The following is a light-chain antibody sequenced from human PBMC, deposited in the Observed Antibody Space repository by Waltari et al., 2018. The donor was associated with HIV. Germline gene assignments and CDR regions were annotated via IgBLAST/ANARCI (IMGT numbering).Light chain of an antibody. V-gene: IGLV2-23*02. Sequence: QSALTQPASVSGSPGQSITISCTGTNSNVGSFNFVSWYQQHPGKAPRLMIYEVTKRPPGISNRFSGSKSGNTASLTISVLQAEDEAYYYCSSDAGSNIWVFGGGTKLTVL. CDR2: EVT. CDR3: SSDAGSNIWV. CDR1: NSNVGSFNF. J-gene: IGLJ3*02.